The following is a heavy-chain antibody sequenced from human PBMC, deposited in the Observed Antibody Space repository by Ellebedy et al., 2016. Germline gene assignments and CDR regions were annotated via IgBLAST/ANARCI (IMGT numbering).Heavy chain of an antibody. CDR3: RQGHYADY. V-gene: IGHV3-23*01. CDR1: GLSLTSFF. CDR2: ISGDGDDT. Sequence: GESLKISCTASGLSLTSFFMSWVRQAPGKGLEWVSTISGDGDDTHFADSVKGRFSVSRDNSRNTVYLRMSNLRVEDTALYYCRQGHYADYWGQGTLVTVSS. J-gene: IGHJ4*02.